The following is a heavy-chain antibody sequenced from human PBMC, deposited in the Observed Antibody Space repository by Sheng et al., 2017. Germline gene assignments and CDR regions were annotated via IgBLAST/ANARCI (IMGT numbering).Heavy chain of an antibody. CDR3: ARKELFFPYHFMDV. D-gene: IGHD3-3*01. V-gene: IGHV3-23*01. J-gene: IGHJ6*03. Sequence: EVRLLESGGDLVQPGGSLRLSCAASGFTLSSYALSWVRLAPGRGLEWVSSIGSSGDSTFYADSVKGRFTISRDSSKNTLYLQLNSLRGEDTAVYYCARKELFFPYHFMDVWGQGTTVTVSS. CDR1: GFTLSSYA. CDR2: IGSSGDST.